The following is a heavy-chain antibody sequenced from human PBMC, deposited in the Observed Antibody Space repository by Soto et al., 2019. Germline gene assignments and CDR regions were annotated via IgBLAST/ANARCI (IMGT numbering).Heavy chain of an antibody. J-gene: IGHJ5*02. V-gene: IGHV1-69*08. D-gene: IGHD3-10*01. Sequence: QVQLVQSGAEVKKPGSSVKVSCKASGGTFSSYTISWVRQAPGQGLEWMGRIIPILGIANYAQKFQGRVTITADKSTSTAYMELSSLRSEDTAVYYCARDRGSGSYPENWFDPWGQGTLVTVSS. CDR2: IIPILGIA. CDR3: ARDRGSGSYPENWFDP. CDR1: GGTFSSYT.